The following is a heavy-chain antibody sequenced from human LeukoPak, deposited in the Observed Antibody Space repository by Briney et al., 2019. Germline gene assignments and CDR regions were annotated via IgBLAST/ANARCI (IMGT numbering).Heavy chain of an antibody. Sequence: GASVKVSCKASGYTFSTYGISWVRQAPGQGLQWMAWISTHNGKTDYAQNFQDRVTVTRDTSTSTVYMELRSLRSDDMVVYFCARDVGTTHFDFWGQGTLVTVSS. J-gene: IGHJ4*02. CDR1: GYTFSTYG. V-gene: IGHV1-18*03. CDR3: ARDVGTTHFDF. D-gene: IGHD5-12*01. CDR2: ISTHNGKT.